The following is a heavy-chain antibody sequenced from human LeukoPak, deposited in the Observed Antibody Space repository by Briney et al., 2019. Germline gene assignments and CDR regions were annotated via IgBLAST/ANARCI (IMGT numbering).Heavy chain of an antibody. V-gene: IGHV1-69*13. Sequence: ASVKVSCKASGNSISNYAVSWVRQAPGQGFEWMGGIIPIFGTADYAQKFQGRVTITADQSTSTTYMALSSLKSEDTATYYCTTRACHAGGCSSSFYYYYGLHFWGQGATVSVSS. D-gene: IGHD3-16*01. J-gene: IGHJ6*02. CDR1: GNSISNYA. CDR2: IIPIFGTA. CDR3: TTRACHAGGCSSSFYYYYGLHF.